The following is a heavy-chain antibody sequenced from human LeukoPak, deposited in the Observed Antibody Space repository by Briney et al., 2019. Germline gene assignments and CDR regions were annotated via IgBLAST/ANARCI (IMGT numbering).Heavy chain of an antibody. CDR1: GGTFSSYA. Sequence: SVKVSCKASGGTFSSYAISWVRQAPGQGLEWMGRIIPIFGTANYAQKFQGRVTITTDESTSTAYMELSSLRSEDTAVYYCARGEFIAVAGTASFDYWGQGTLVTVAS. D-gene: IGHD6-19*01. CDR3: ARGEFIAVAGTASFDY. CDR2: IIPIFGTA. V-gene: IGHV1-69*05. J-gene: IGHJ4*02.